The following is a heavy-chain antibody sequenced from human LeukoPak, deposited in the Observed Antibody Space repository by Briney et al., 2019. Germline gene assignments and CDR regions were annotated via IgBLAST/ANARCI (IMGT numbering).Heavy chain of an antibody. CDR1: GFTFSSYR. CDR2: ISSSSSYI. Sequence: GGSLRLSCAASGFTFSSYRMNWVRQAPGKGLEWVSSISSSSSYIYYADSVKGRFTISRDNAKNSLYLQMNSLRAEDTAVYYCARDGYSSSSEGYYYMDVWGKGTTVTVSS. D-gene: IGHD6-6*01. V-gene: IGHV3-21*01. J-gene: IGHJ6*03. CDR3: ARDGYSSSSEGYYYMDV.